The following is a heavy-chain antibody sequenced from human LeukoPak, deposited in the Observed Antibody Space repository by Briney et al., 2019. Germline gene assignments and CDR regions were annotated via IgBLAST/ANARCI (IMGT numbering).Heavy chain of an antibody. CDR1: GYTFTGYY. V-gene: IGHV1-2*02. CDR2: INPNSGGT. D-gene: IGHD4-11*01. CDR3: ARDGDDYSNENWFDP. Sequence: ASVKVSFKASGYTFTGYYMHWVRQAPGQGLEWMGWINPNSGGTNYAQKFQGRVTMTRDTSISTAYMELSRLRSDDTAVYYCARDGDDYSNENWFDPWGQGTLVTVSS. J-gene: IGHJ5*02.